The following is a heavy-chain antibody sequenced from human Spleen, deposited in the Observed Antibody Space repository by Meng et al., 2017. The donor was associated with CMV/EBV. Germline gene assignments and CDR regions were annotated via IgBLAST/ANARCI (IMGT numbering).Heavy chain of an antibody. Sequence: AASVFLFSSYAMHWVRQAPGKGLEWVAVISYDGSNKYYADSVKGRFTISRDNSKNTLYLQMNSLRAEDTAVYYCARSAPGFWSGYYLWGQGTLVTSPQ. CDR3: ARSAPGFWSGYYL. V-gene: IGHV3-30*04. J-gene: IGHJ4*02. CDR1: VFLFSSYA. CDR2: ISYDGSNK. D-gene: IGHD3-3*01.